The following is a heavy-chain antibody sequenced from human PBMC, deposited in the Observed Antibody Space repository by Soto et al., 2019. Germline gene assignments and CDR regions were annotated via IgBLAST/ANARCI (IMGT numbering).Heavy chain of an antibody. Sequence: GESLKISCKGSGYSFTTHWIGWVRQMPGKGLEWMGNIYPDDSDATYSPSFQGQVTMSADKSITTAFLQWSSLKASDTAIYYCARQYCRAGNCYFDYWGQGXLVTVYS. CDR1: GYSFTTHW. D-gene: IGHD2-15*01. CDR3: ARQYCRAGNCYFDY. J-gene: IGHJ4*02. CDR2: IYPDDSDA. V-gene: IGHV5-51*01.